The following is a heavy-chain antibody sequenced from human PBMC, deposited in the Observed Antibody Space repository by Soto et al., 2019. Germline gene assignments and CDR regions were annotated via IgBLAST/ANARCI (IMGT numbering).Heavy chain of an antibody. CDR2: VNPADSDT. Sequence: GESLKISCKGSGYSFTNYWVAWVRQMPGKGLEWMGIVNPADSDTRYSPSFQGQVTVSADKSISTAYLHWSSLKASDTAMYYCVRPDSTGFYPNWGPETLVTVSS. CDR1: GYSFTNYW. CDR3: VRPDSTGFYPN. V-gene: IGHV5-51*01. J-gene: IGHJ4*02. D-gene: IGHD3-22*01.